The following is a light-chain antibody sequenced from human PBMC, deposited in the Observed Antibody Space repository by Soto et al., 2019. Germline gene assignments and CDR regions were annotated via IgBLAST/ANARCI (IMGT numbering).Light chain of an antibody. CDR3: QHYGNSPPFT. CDR1: QSVSSSY. Sequence: EIVLTQSPGTLSLSPGERATLSCRASQSVSSSYLAWYQQKPGQAPRLLIYGASSRATGIPDRFSGSGSGTDFTLTISRLEPEHFAVYFCQHYGNSPPFTFGQGTKVEIK. J-gene: IGKJ2*01. V-gene: IGKV3-20*01. CDR2: GAS.